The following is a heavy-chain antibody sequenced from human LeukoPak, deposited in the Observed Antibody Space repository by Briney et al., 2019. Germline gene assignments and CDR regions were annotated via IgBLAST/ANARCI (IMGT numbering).Heavy chain of an antibody. CDR1: GGSISSYY. D-gene: IGHD3-10*01. CDR2: IYTSGST. J-gene: IGHJ6*03. V-gene: IGHV4-4*07. CDR3: ARDLTDYGSGSSYYYYYMDV. Sequence: SETLSLTCTVSGGSISSYYWSWIRQPAGKGLEWIGRIYTSGSTNYNPSLKSRVTMSVDTSKNQFSLKLSSVTAADTAVYYCARDLTDYGSGSSYYYYYMDVWGKGTTVTISS.